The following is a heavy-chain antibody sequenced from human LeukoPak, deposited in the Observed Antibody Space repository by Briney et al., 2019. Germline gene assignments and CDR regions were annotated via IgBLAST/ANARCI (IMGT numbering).Heavy chain of an antibody. J-gene: IGHJ4*02. D-gene: IGHD3-9*01. V-gene: IGHV3-21*01. CDR1: GFTFSSY. CDR3: ARWALFDGAVNKNPGFDS. CDR2: ISTRSIFI. Sequence: KAGGSLRLSCAASGFTFSSYINWVRQAPGKGLEWVSSISTRSIFIYYADSVKGRFTISRDDAKKSVDLQMNSLRVEDTAVYYCARWALFDGAVNKNPGFDSWGQGTLVTVSS.